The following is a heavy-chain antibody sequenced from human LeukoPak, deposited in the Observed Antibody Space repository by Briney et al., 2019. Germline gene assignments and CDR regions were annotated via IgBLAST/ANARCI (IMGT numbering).Heavy chain of an antibody. Sequence: GGSLRLSCVASGFTFSSNAMHWVRQAPGKGLEWVAFIRYDGSIKYYADSVKGRFTISRDNAQNSLYLQMNSLRAEDTAVYYCARFYDTGWYGHFDYWGQGALVAVSS. CDR3: ARFYDTGWYGHFDY. CDR1: GFTFSSNA. V-gene: IGHV3-30*02. D-gene: IGHD6-19*01. CDR2: IRYDGSIK. J-gene: IGHJ4*02.